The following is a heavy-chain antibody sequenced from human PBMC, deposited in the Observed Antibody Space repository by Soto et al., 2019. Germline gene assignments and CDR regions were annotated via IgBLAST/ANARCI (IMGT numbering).Heavy chain of an antibody. J-gene: IGHJ4*02. D-gene: IGHD7-27*01. Sequence: GGSLRLSCEGSGFTVSSHAMTWIRQAPGKGPEWVSTITADGGTYYADSVKGRFTISRDNAKNSLYLQMNSLRAEDTAVYYCARITLTDYFDYWGQGTLVTVSS. CDR2: ITADGGT. V-gene: IGHV3-23*01. CDR1: GFTVSSHA. CDR3: ARITLTDYFDY.